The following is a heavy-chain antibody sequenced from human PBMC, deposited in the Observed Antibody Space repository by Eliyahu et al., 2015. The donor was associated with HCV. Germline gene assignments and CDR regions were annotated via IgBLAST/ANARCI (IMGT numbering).Heavy chain of an antibody. Sequence: QVQLQESGPGLVKSSETLSLTXVVSGYSISSGYYWGWIRQPPGKGLEWIGNIYHSGTTYYNPSLKSRVTISVDTSKNHFSLKLSSVTAADTALYYCAKFSSSWYYFDYWGQGTLVTVSS. CDR3: AKFSSSWYYFDY. CDR2: IYHSGTT. D-gene: IGHD6-13*01. CDR1: GYSISSGYY. J-gene: IGHJ4*02. V-gene: IGHV4-38-2*01.